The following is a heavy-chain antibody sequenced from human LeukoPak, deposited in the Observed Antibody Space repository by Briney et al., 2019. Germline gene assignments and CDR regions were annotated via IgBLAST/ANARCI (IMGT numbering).Heavy chain of an antibody. CDR3: ARHTRSGYNYGFNYFDY. Sequence: PSETLSLTCSVSGGSITSSTYYWGWIRQPAGKGLELIGTLHYSGGTYYSPSLESRVTISVDTSKNHVSLKLTSVTAADTAVYYCARHTRSGYNYGFNYFDYWGRGTLVTVSS. V-gene: IGHV4-39*01. J-gene: IGHJ4*02. CDR2: LHYSGGT. CDR1: GGSITSSTYY. D-gene: IGHD5-18*01.